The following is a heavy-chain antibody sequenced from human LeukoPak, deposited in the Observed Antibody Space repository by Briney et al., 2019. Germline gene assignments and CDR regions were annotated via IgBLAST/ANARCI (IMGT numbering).Heavy chain of an antibody. CDR2: INPSGGST. CDR3: ARATRGYSGYDLAEDYAAFDI. J-gene: IGHJ3*02. CDR1: GYTFTSYY. Sequence: ASVKVSCKASGYTFTSYYMHWVRQAPGQGLEWMGIINPSGGSTSYAQKFQGRVTMTRDTSTSTVYMELSSLRSEDTAVYYCARATRGYSGYDLAEDYAAFDIWGQGTMVTVSS. V-gene: IGHV1-46*01. D-gene: IGHD5-12*01.